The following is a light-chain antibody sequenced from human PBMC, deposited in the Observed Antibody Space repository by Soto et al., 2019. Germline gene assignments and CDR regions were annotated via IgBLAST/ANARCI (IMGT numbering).Light chain of an antibody. J-gene: IGKJ5*01. V-gene: IGKV3-20*01. CDR1: QNIGTN. CDR2: GAS. Sequence: LTQSPATVSVSPGEGATLSCRASQNIGTNLAWYQQMSGQAPRLLIYGASNRATGVPAKFSGSGSGTDFTLTISRLEPEDFAVYYCQQYGSSPITFGQGTRLETK. CDR3: QQYGSSPIT.